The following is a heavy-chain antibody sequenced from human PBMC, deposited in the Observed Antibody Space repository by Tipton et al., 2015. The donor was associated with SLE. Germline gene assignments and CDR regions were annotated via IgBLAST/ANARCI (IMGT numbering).Heavy chain of an antibody. CDR3: ARGYGSGGSCPGGYNWFDP. CDR1: GGSISSYY. V-gene: IGHV4-59*08. CDR2: IYYSGST. J-gene: IGHJ5*02. D-gene: IGHD2-15*01. Sequence: LRLSCTVSGGSISSYYWSWIRQPPGKGLAWIGYIYYSGSTNYNPSLKSRVTISVDTSKTQFSLKLSSVTAADTAVYYCARGYGSGGSCPGGYNWFDPWGQGTLVTVSS.